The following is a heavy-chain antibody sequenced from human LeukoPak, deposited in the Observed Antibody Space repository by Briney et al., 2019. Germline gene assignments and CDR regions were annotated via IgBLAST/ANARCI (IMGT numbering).Heavy chain of an antibody. CDR3: ASTSY. J-gene: IGHJ4*02. V-gene: IGHV4-34*01. CDR1: GGSFSGYY. Sequence: SETLSLTCAVYGGSFSGYYWRWIRQPPGKGLEWIGEINHSVSTNYNPSLKGRVTISVDTSKTQFCLKLSSVTAADTAVYCCASTSYWGEGTLVTVSS. CDR2: INHSVST.